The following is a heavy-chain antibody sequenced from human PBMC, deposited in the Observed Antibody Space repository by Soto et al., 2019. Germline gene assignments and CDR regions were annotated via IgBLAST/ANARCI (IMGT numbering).Heavy chain of an antibody. CDR1: GGSFSGYY. V-gene: IGHV4-59*01. CDR3: ARRSSNGSGSYYPYYYYGMDV. D-gene: IGHD3-10*01. CDR2: IYYSGST. J-gene: IGHJ6*02. Sequence: SETLSLTCAVYGGSFSGYYCSWIRQPPGKGLEWIGYIYYSGSTNYNPSLKSRVTISVDTSTNQFSLKLSSVTAADTAVYYCARRSSNGSGSYYPYYYYGMDVWGQGTTVTVSS.